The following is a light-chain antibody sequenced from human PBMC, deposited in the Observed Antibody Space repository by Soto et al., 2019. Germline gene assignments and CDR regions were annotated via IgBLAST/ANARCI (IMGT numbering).Light chain of an antibody. J-gene: IGKJ5*01. CDR3: QQYNNWPPLIT. CDR1: QSISSN. CDR2: GAS. Sequence: EIVLTQSPGTLSLSPGERATLSCRASQSISSNYLAWYQQKPGQAPRLLMYGASTRATGIPARFSGSGSGTEFTLTISSLQSEDFAVYYCQQYNNWPPLITFGQGTRLEI. V-gene: IGKV3-15*01.